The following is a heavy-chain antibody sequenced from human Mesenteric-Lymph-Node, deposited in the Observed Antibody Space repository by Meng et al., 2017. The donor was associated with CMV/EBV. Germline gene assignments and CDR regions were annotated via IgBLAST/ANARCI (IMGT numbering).Heavy chain of an antibody. CDR1: GYSVTSYC. D-gene: IGHD3-10*01. CDR2: IYPVDSDT. Sequence: SGYSVTSYCIGWVRQMPGKGLEWMGIIYPVDSDTTYSPSFQGQVTISADKSISTAYLQWSSLKASDTAMYYCARRQYYGSGSSLAFDPWGQGTLVTVSS. V-gene: IGHV5-51*01. CDR3: ARRQYYGSGSSLAFDP. J-gene: IGHJ5*02.